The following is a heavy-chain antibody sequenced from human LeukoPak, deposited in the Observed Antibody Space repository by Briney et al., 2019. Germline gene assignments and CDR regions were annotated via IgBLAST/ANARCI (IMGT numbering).Heavy chain of an antibody. CDR2: INHSGST. J-gene: IGHJ4*02. D-gene: IGHD3-10*01. Sequence: PSETLSLTCAVDGGSFSGYYWSWIRQPPGKGLEWIGEINHSGSTNYNPSLKSRVTISVDTSKNQFSLKLSSVTAADTAVYYCARVRPRSGEVDYWGQGTLVTVSS. CDR3: ARVRPRSGEVDY. V-gene: IGHV4-34*01. CDR1: GGSFSGYY.